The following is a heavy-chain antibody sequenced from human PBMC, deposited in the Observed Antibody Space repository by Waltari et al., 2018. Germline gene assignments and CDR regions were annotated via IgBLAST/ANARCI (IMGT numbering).Heavy chain of an antibody. CDR3: ASDRGRGLYLDS. J-gene: IGHJ4*02. CDR2: VHQSGRS. CDR1: GASISNNFF. Sequence: QVQLQESGPGLVKPSGSLSLTCTVSGASISNNFFWSWVRQSPGKGLEWIGQVHQSGRSNYKPSLESRVTVSMDTSKTQFSLKMTSVTAADTAIYYCASDRGRGLYLDSWGQGTLVTVSP. D-gene: IGHD2-15*01. V-gene: IGHV4-4*02.